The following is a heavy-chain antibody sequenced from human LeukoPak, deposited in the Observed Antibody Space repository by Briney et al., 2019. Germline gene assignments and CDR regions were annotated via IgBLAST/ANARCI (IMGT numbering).Heavy chain of an antibody. Sequence: PSETLSLTCAVSDYSISSGYYWGWIRQPPGKGLEWIGSIYHSGSTYYNPSLKSRVTKSVDTSKNHFSLKLSSVTAADTAVYYCARRSWPYYFDYWGQGTLVTVSS. CDR3: ARRSWPYYFDY. D-gene: IGHD6-13*01. CDR1: DYSISSGYY. V-gene: IGHV4-38-2*01. CDR2: IYHSGST. J-gene: IGHJ4*02.